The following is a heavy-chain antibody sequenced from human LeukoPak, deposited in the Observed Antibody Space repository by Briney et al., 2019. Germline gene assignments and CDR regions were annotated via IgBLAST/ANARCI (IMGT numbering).Heavy chain of an antibody. V-gene: IGHV1-69*13. CDR3: ARDPYDTPFKDNGTTGGDY. CDR2: IIPIFGTA. D-gene: IGHD3-9*01. CDR1: GGTFSSYA. J-gene: IGHJ4*02. Sequence: SVKVSCKASGGTFSSYAISWVRQAPGQGLEWMGGIIPIFGTANYAQKFQGRVTITADESTSTAYMELSSLRSEDTAVYYCARDPYDTPFKDNGTTGGDYWGQGTLITVSS.